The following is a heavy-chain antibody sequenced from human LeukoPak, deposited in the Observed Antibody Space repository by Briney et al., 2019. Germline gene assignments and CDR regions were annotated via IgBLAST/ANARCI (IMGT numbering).Heavy chain of an antibody. CDR3: ARDEEPAAGMDIDY. D-gene: IGHD6-13*01. V-gene: IGHV3-30-3*01. CDR2: ISYDGSNK. J-gene: IGHJ4*02. Sequence: GRSLRLSCAASGFTFSSYAMHWVRQAPGKGLEWVAVISYDGSNKYHADSVKGRFTISRDNSKNTLYLQMNSLRAEDTAVYYCARDEEPAAGMDIDYWGQGTLVTVSS. CDR1: GFTFSSYA.